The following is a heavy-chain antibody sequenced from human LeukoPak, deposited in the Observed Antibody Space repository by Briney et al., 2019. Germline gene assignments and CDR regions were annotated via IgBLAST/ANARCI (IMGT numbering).Heavy chain of an antibody. V-gene: IGHV4-61*08. J-gene: IGHJ4*02. CDR1: GGSISSGGYY. CDR3: ARDSLLVRGYFDY. Sequence: SQTLSLTCAVSGGSISSGGYYWSWIRQPPGKGLEWIGYIYYSGSTNYNPSLKSRVTISVDTSKNQFSLKLSSVTAADTAVYYCARDSLLVRGYFDYWGQGTLVTVSS. D-gene: IGHD6-6*01. CDR2: IYYSGST.